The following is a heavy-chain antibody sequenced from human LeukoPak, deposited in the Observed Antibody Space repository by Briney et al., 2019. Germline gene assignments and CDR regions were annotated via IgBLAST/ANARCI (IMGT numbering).Heavy chain of an antibody. CDR2: ISTYDSNT. V-gene: IGHV1-18*04. CDR3: ARDGILIRGIISNWFDP. Sequence: GESLKISCKGSGYSFTSYWIGWVRQAPGQELEWMAWISTYDSNTRTAQKFQDRVVMTTDISTGTAYMELHSLRFDDTAVYYCARDGILIRGIISNWFDPWGQGTLVTVSS. J-gene: IGHJ5*02. CDR1: GYSFTSYW. D-gene: IGHD3-10*01.